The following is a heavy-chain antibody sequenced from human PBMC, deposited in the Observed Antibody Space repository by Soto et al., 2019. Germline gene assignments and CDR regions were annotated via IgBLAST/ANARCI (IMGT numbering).Heavy chain of an antibody. V-gene: IGHV4-30-2*01. CDR1: GGFISSGGYS. D-gene: IGHD3-10*02. CDR2: IHHSGST. CDR3: ARECSGSRAWPYYYYYGMDV. Sequence: SETLSLTCVVSGGFISSGGYSWSWIRQPPGKGLEWIGYIHHSGSTYYNPSLKSRVTISVDRSKNQFSLKLSSVTAADTAVYYCARECSGSRAWPYYYYYGMDVWGQGTTVTVSS. J-gene: IGHJ6*02.